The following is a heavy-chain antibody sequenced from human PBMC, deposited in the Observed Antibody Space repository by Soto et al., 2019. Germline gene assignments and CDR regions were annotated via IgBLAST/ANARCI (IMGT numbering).Heavy chain of an antibody. J-gene: IGHJ5*02. CDR3: ARDQRELYYDVHGWFDP. Sequence: QVQLVQSGAEVKKPGASVKVSCKASGYTFTSYYMHWVRQAPGQGLEWMGIINPSGGSTSYAQKFQGRVTMTRDTSTSTVYRELSSLRSEDTAVYYCARDQRELYYDVHGWFDPWGQGTLVTVSS. CDR1: GYTFTSYY. CDR2: INPSGGST. D-gene: IGHD3-22*01. V-gene: IGHV1-46*01.